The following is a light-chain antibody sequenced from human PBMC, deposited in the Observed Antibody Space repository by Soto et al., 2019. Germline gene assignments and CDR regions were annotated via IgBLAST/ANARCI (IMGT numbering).Light chain of an antibody. CDR1: SSNIGSNY. CDR2: RNN. Sequence: QSVLTQPPSASGTPGQRVTISCSGSSSNIGSNYVFWYRQLPGTAPKLLIYRNNQRPSGVPDRFSGSKSGTSASLATSGLRSEDEADYYCAAWDDSLSAWVFGGGTQLTVL. J-gene: IGLJ3*02. CDR3: AAWDDSLSAWV. V-gene: IGLV1-47*01.